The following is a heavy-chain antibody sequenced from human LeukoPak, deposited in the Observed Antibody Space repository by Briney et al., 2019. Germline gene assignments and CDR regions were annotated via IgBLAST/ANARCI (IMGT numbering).Heavy chain of an antibody. J-gene: IGHJ3*02. CDR1: GGSISSYY. D-gene: IGHD3-10*01. CDR3: ARDAGVRAFDI. V-gene: IGHV4-59*01. CDR2: IYYSGST. Sequence: PSETLSLTCTVSGGSISSYYWSWIRQAPGKGLEWIGYIYYSGSTNYDPSLKSRVTISVDTSKNQFSLKLSSVTAADTAVYYCARDAGVRAFDIWGQGTMVTVSS.